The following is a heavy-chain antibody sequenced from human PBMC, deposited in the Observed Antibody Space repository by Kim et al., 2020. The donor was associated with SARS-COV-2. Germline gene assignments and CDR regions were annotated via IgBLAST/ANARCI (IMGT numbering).Heavy chain of an antibody. D-gene: IGHD3-9*01. CDR1: GGSISSGSYY. Sequence: SETLSLTCTVSGGSISSGSYYWSWIRQPAGKGLEWIGRIYTSGSTNYNPSLKSRVTISVDTSKNQFSLKLGSVTAADTAVYYCAREEVHYDILTGVYYYYGMDVWGQGTTVTVS. CDR3: AREEVHYDILTGVYYYYGMDV. CDR2: IYTSGST. V-gene: IGHV4-61*02. J-gene: IGHJ6*02.